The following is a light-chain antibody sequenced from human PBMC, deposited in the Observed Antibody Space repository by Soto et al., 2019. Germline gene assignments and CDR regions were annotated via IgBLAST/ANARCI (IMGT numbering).Light chain of an antibody. CDR3: CSFTSITASV. J-gene: IGLJ1*01. V-gene: IGLV2-14*01. Sequence: QSALTQPASVSGSLGQTITISCTGTSSDVGAYNYVSWYQQQPGKAPKLMISEVSNRPSGVSNRFSGSKSGNTASLIISGLQAEEEADYYCCSFTSITASVFGTGTKVTV. CDR2: EVS. CDR1: SSDVGAYNY.